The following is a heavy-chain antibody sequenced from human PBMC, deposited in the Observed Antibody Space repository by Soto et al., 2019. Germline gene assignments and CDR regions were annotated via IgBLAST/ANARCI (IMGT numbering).Heavy chain of an antibody. CDR3: ARAPYYDFWSGYGWEIYYGMDV. Sequence: GGSLRLSCAASGFTFSSYGMHWVRQAPGKGLEWVAVIWYDGSNKYYADSVKGRFTISRDNSKNTLYLQMNSLRAEDTAVYYCARAPYYDFWSGYGWEIYYGMDVWGQGTTVTVSS. CDR2: IWYDGSNK. D-gene: IGHD3-3*01. CDR1: GFTFSSYG. J-gene: IGHJ6*02. V-gene: IGHV3-33*01.